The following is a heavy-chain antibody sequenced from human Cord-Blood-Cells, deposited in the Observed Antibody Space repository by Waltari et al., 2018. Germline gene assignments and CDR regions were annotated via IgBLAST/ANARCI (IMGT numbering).Heavy chain of an antibody. CDR2: NNPNRGGK. Sequence: QVQLVQTGAEVTKPGASARVSCKASGYILTGVYMHGVRQAPGQGREWMGLNNPNRGGKNYEQKFQGRVTMTRETSISTAYMELSRLRSDDTAVYYCARALQTTYSGSYYAFDIWGQGTMVTVAS. J-gene: IGHJ3*02. CDR3: ARALQTTYSGSYYAFDI. D-gene: IGHD1-26*01. CDR1: GYILTGVY. V-gene: IGHV1-2*06.